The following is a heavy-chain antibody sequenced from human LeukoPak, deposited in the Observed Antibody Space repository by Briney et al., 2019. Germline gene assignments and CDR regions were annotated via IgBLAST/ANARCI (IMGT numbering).Heavy chain of an antibody. CDR3: AGRVGETTGKTFDP. CDR1: GFTFTSHF. CDR2: ISDSGDRT. Sequence: PGGSLRLSCAASGFTFTSHFMSWFRQAPGKGLEWIAAISDSGDRTVSVDSVKGRFTISRDNFNNILYLQMNSLGAGDTAVYYCAGRVGETTGKTFDPWGQGTLVTVSS. J-gene: IGHJ5*02. V-gene: IGHV3-23*01. D-gene: IGHD1-26*01.